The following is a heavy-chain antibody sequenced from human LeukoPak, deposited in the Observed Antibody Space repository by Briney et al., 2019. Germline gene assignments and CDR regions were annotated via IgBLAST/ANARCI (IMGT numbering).Heavy chain of an antibody. D-gene: IGHD2-2*02. CDR3: ARNTVTLPAAIYYFDH. CDR2: INPNSGGT. Sequence: ASVKVSCKASGYTFTSYGISWVRQAPGQGLEWMGWINPNSGGTNYAQKFQGRVTMTRDTSISTAYMELSRLRSDDTAVYYCARNTVTLPAAIYYFDHWGQGTLVTVSS. V-gene: IGHV1-2*02. CDR1: GYTFTSYG. J-gene: IGHJ4*02.